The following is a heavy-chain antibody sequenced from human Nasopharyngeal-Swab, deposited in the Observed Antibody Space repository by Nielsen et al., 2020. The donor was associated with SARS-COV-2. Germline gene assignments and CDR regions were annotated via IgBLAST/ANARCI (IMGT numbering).Heavy chain of an antibody. D-gene: IGHD2-2*03. J-gene: IGHJ4*02. CDR2: IKQDGSEK. CDR1: GFTFSSYW. Sequence: ESLKISCAASGFTFSSYWMSWVRQAPGKGLEWVANIKQDGSEKYYVDSVKGRFTISRDNAKNSLYLQMNSLRAEDTAVYYCARVGIVVVPAAAWDFDYWGQGTLVTVSS. CDR3: ARVGIVVVPAAAWDFDY. V-gene: IGHV3-7*01.